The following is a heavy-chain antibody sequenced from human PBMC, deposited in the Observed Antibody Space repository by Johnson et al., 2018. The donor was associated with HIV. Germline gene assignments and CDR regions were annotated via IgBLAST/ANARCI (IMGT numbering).Heavy chain of an antibody. CDR1: GFTFNNYA. D-gene: IGHD6-13*01. CDR3: AKGSGSSWYIGAFDI. Sequence: QVQLVESGVGLVKPGGSLRLSCAASGFTFNNYAMHWVRQAPGKGLEWVAVISYDGSNKYYADSVKGRFTISRENAKNSLYLQMNSLRAEDTAVYYCAKGSGSSWYIGAFDIWGQGTMVTVSS. J-gene: IGHJ3*02. CDR2: ISYDGSNK. V-gene: IGHV3-30*14.